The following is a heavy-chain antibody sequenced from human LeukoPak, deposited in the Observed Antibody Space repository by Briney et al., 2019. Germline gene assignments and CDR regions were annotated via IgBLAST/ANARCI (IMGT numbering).Heavy chain of an antibody. CDR1: GFTFSNYS. Sequence: GGSLRLSCAASGFTFSNYSMNWVRQAPGKGLEWVSAISGSGGSTYYADSVKGRFTISRDNSKNTLYLQMNSLRAEDTAVYYCAKSMVYYYDSSGYYLDYWGQGTLVTVSS. J-gene: IGHJ4*02. CDR2: ISGSGGST. CDR3: AKSMVYYYDSSGYYLDY. D-gene: IGHD3-22*01. V-gene: IGHV3-23*01.